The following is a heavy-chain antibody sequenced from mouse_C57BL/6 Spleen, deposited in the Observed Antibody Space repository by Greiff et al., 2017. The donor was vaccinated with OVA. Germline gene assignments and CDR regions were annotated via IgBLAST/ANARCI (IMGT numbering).Heavy chain of an antibody. J-gene: IGHJ1*03. V-gene: IGHV5-4*01. CDR3: ARDQPYNSIYWYFDV. Sequence: EVKLVESGGGLVKPGGSLKLSCAASGFTFSSYAMSWVRQTPEKRLEWVATISDGGSYTYYPDNVKGRFTISRDNAKNNLYLQMSHLKSEDTAMYYCARDQPYNSIYWYFDVWGTGTTVTVSS. CDR2: ISDGGSYT. D-gene: IGHD2-5*01. CDR1: GFTFSSYA.